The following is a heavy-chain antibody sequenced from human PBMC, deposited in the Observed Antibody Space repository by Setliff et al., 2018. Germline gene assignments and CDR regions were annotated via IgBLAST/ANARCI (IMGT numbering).Heavy chain of an antibody. D-gene: IGHD3-22*01. V-gene: IGHV3-48*01. Sequence: HPGGSLRLSCAASGFTFSSYSMNWVRQAPGKGLEWVSYISSSSSTIYYADSVKGRFTISRDNAKNSLYLQMNSLRAEDTAVYYCAKDIVRYYFDARGFDLWGRGTLVTVSS. CDR3: AKDIVRYYFDARGFDL. CDR2: ISSSSSTI. J-gene: IGHJ2*01. CDR1: GFTFSSYS.